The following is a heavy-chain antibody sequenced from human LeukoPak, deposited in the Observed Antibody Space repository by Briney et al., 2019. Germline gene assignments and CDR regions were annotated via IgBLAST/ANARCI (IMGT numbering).Heavy chain of an antibody. V-gene: IGHV3-11*04. D-gene: IGHD2-15*01. J-gene: IGHJ4*02. CDR2: ISSSGSTI. CDR3: ARRHCSGGDCYFFD. Sequence: GGSLRLSCAASGFTFSDYYMSWIRQAPGKGLEWVSYISSSGSTIYYADSVKGRFTISRDNAKNSLYLQMNSLRAEDTAVYYCARRHCSGGDCYFFDWGQGTLVTVSS. CDR1: GFTFSDYY.